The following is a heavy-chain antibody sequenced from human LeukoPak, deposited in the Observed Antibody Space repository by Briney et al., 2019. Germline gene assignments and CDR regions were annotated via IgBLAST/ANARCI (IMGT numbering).Heavy chain of an antibody. Sequence: QAGGSLRLSCAASGFAFSSFAMSWVRQAPGKGLEWVSTISGSGAITSYADSVKGRFTFSRDNSTNTVYLQMNSLRVEDTAVYYCAKDLPGRGDYIEGCWGQGTLVTVSS. CDR3: AKDLPGRGDYIEGC. J-gene: IGHJ4*02. CDR1: GFAFSSFA. D-gene: IGHD4-17*01. V-gene: IGHV3-23*01. CDR2: ISGSGAIT.